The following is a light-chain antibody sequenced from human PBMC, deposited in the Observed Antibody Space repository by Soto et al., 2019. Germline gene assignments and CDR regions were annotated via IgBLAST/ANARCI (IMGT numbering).Light chain of an antibody. V-gene: IGKV3-20*01. CDR2: AAS. CDR3: HQYGSSRWT. CDR1: ERIDSNF. Sequence: EIVLTQSPGTLSLSTGGGAALSCRSTERIDSNFLAWYQQKPGQAPRLLIYAASSRATGIPDRFSGSGSGTDFTLFINRLEPEDFAVYYCHQYGSSRWTFGQGTKVDIK. J-gene: IGKJ1*01.